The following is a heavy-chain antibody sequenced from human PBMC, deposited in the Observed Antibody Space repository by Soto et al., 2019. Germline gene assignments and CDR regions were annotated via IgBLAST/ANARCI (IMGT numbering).Heavy chain of an antibody. D-gene: IGHD2-2*02. Sequence: QVQLQESGPGLVKPSQTLSLTCTVSGGSISSGGYYWSWIRQHPGKGLEWIGYIYYSGSTYYNPSLKGRVTISVDTSKNQFSLKLSSVTAADTAVYYCARVVEWYQLLYDRGSYYFDYWGQGTLVTVSS. CDR2: IYYSGST. CDR3: ARVVEWYQLLYDRGSYYFDY. J-gene: IGHJ4*02. V-gene: IGHV4-31*03. CDR1: GGSISSGGYY.